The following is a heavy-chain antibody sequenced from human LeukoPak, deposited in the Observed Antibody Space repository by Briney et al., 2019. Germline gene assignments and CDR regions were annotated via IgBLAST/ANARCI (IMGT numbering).Heavy chain of an antibody. CDR3: ARDFWSGSKAFDI. Sequence: GESLKISCKGSGYSFTTYWIGWVRQMPGTGLEWMGIIYPGDSDTRYSPSFQGQVTISADKSISTAYLQWSSLKASDTAMYYCARDFWSGSKAFDIWGQGTMVTVSS. CDR1: GYSFTTYW. D-gene: IGHD3-3*01. CDR2: IYPGDSDT. V-gene: IGHV5-51*01. J-gene: IGHJ3*02.